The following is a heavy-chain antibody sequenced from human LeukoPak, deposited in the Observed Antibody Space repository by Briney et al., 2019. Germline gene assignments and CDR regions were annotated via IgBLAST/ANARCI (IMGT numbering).Heavy chain of an antibody. V-gene: IGHV1-69*05. D-gene: IGHD1-26*01. CDR1: GGTFSSYA. J-gene: IGHJ4*02. CDR3: ARDSYIFKATSLDY. Sequence: ASVKVSCKASGGTFSSYAISWVRQAPGQGLEWMGRIIPIFGTANYAQKFQGRVTITTDESKSTAYMELSSLRSEDTAVYYCARDSYIFKATSLDYWGQGTLVTVSS. CDR2: IIPIFGTA.